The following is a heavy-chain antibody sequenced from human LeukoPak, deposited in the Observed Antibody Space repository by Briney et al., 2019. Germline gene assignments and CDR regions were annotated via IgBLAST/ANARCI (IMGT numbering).Heavy chain of an antibody. J-gene: IGHJ4*02. CDR3: ARGFWTGVEY. D-gene: IGHD3/OR15-3a*01. CDR1: GFTFSTYW. Sequence: SGGSLRLSCAASGFTFSTYWMHWVRQAPGEGLVWVSRIKSDGSDTSYADSVKGRFPISRDNAKNTLYLQMNGLRAEDTAVYYCARGFWTGVEYWGQGALVTVSS. V-gene: IGHV3-74*01. CDR2: IKSDGSDT.